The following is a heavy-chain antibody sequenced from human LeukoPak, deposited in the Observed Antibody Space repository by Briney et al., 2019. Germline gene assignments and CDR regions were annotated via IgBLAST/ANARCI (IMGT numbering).Heavy chain of an antibody. Sequence: SETLSLTCTVSGGSISSSSYYWGWIRQPPGKGLEWIGSIYYSGSTYYNPSLKSRVTMSVDTSKNQFSLKLSSVTAADTAVYYCASSGWYGDAFDIWGQGTMVTVSS. D-gene: IGHD6-19*01. CDR1: GGSISSSSYY. J-gene: IGHJ3*02. V-gene: IGHV4-39*07. CDR3: ASSGWYGDAFDI. CDR2: IYYSGST.